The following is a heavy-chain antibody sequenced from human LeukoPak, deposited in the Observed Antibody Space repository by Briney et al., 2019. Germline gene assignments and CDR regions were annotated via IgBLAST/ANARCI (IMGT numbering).Heavy chain of an antibody. CDR3: ARVLECSSTSCYNPYDY. J-gene: IGHJ4*02. Sequence: PGGSLRLSCAASGFIFSSYAMHWVRQAPGKGLEWVAVISYDGSNKYYADSVKGRFTISRDNSKNTLYLQMNSLRAEDTAVYYCARVLECSSTSCYNPYDYWGQGTLVTVSS. V-gene: IGHV3-30*01. D-gene: IGHD2-2*02. CDR2: ISYDGSNK. CDR1: GFIFSSYA.